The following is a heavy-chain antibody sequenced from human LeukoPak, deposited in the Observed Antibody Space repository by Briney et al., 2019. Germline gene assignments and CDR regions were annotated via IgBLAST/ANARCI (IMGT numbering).Heavy chain of an antibody. V-gene: IGHV4-61*08. D-gene: IGHD3-10*01. Sequence: SETLSLTCTVSGGSISSGDYYWSWIRQPPGKGLEWIGYIFYTGSTNYNPSLRSRLTISLDTSKNQFSLRLTSVTAADTAVYYCAREYYSGSRSYFQYYFDYWGQGALVTVSS. CDR2: IFYTGST. CDR1: GGSISSGDYY. J-gene: IGHJ4*02. CDR3: AREYYSGSRSYFQYYFDY.